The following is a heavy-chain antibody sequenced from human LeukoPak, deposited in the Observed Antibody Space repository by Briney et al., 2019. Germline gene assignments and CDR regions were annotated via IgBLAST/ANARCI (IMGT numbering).Heavy chain of an antibody. J-gene: IGHJ4*02. CDR2: ISGSGGST. Sequence: GGSLRLPCAASGFTFSSYAMSWVRQATGKGLEWVSGISGSGGSTYYADSVKGRFTISRDNSKNTLYLQMNSLRAEDTAVYYCAKALVADFFDYWGQGTLVTVSS. D-gene: IGHD5-12*01. CDR3: AKALVADFFDY. V-gene: IGHV3-23*01. CDR1: GFTFSSYA.